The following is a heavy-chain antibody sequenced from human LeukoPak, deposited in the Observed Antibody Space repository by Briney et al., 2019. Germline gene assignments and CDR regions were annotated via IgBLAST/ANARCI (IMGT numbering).Heavy chain of an antibody. CDR1: GFTLSGHS. CDR2: IGRRSSYI. V-gene: IGHV3-21*06. Sequence: PGGSLRLSCAASGFTLSGHSMNWVRQTPGKGLEWVSCIGRRSSYIYYADSVEGRFTISRDNDKNSLYLQMNSLRVEDTAIYYCARGASSGWYRPDFWGQGTLVTVSS. J-gene: IGHJ4*02. D-gene: IGHD6-19*01. CDR3: ARGASSGWYRPDF.